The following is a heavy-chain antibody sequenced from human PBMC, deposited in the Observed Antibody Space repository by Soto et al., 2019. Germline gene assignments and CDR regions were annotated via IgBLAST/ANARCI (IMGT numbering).Heavy chain of an antibody. Sequence: GGSLRLSCAASGFTFSSYEMNWVRQAPGKGLEWVSYISSSGSTIYYADSVKGRFTISRDNAKNSLYLQMNSLRAEDTAVYYCARFPVVPAAMDDYWGQGTLVTVSS. J-gene: IGHJ4*02. CDR3: ARFPVVPAAMDDY. CDR1: GFTFSSYE. V-gene: IGHV3-48*03. CDR2: ISSSGSTI. D-gene: IGHD2-2*01.